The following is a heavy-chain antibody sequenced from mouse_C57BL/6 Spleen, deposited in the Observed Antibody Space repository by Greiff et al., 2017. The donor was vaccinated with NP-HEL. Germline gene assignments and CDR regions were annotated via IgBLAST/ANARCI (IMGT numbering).Heavy chain of an antibody. CDR3: ASLYDYDLYYYAMDY. Sequence: QVQLKESGPELVKPGASVKISCKASGYAFSSSWMNWVKQRPGKGLEWIGRIYPGDGDTNYNGKFKGKATLTADKSSSTAYMQLSSLTSEDSAVYFCASLYDYDLYYYAMDYWGQGTSVTVSS. CDR1: GYAFSSSW. CDR2: IYPGDGDT. J-gene: IGHJ4*01. D-gene: IGHD2-4*01. V-gene: IGHV1-82*01.